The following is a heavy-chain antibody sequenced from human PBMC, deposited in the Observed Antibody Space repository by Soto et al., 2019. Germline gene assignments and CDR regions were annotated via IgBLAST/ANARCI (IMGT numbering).Heavy chain of an antibody. CDR2: MNPNSGNT. CDR3: ARDANYGSGSPWYKKNAFDI. D-gene: IGHD3-10*01. Sequence: GASVKVSCKASGYTFTSYDINWVRQATGQGLEWMGWMNPNSGNTGYAQKFQGRVTMTRNTSISTAYMELSSLRSEDTAVYYCARDANYGSGSPWYKKNAFDIWGQGTMVTVSS. J-gene: IGHJ3*02. CDR1: GYTFTSYD. V-gene: IGHV1-8*01.